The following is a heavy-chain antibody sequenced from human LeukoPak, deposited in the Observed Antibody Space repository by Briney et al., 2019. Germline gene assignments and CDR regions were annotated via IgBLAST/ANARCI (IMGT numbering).Heavy chain of an antibody. V-gene: IGHV4-39*01. CDR2: IYYSGST. D-gene: IGHD6-13*01. J-gene: IGHJ4*02. CDR3: ATPYPAAASY. CDR1: GGSISSSSYY. Sequence: SETLSLTCTVSGGSISSSSYYWGWIRQPPGKGLEWIGSIYYSGSTYYNPSLKSRVTISADTSKNQFSLKLSSVTAADTAVYYCATPYPAAASYWGQGTLVTVSS.